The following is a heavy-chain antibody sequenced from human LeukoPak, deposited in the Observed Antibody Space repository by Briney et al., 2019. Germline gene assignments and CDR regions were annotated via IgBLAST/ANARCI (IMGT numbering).Heavy chain of an antibody. J-gene: IGHJ6*03. CDR3: ARLYSSSSYYYYYYYMDV. CDR2: IYPGDSDT. CDR1: GYSFTSYW. Sequence: GESLKISCKGSGYSFTSYWIGWVRQMPGEGLEWMGIIYPGDSDTRYSPSFQGQVTISAVKSISTAYLQWSSLKASDTAMYYCARLYSSSSYYYYYYYMDVWGKGTTVTVSS. V-gene: IGHV5-51*01. D-gene: IGHD6-6*01.